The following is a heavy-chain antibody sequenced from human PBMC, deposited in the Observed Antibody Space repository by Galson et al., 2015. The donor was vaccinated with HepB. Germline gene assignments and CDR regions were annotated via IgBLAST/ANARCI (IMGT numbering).Heavy chain of an antibody. J-gene: IGHJ4*02. CDR2: ISPDGGGT. D-gene: IGHD7-27*01. Sequence: SVKASCKASEYTFAGHYLHWVRQAPGQGLEWTGWISPDGGGTHYAQKFQGRVTMTRDTSRDTSISTVYMELSSLKSDDTAVYYCARDNNWGPDYWGQGTLVTVSS. CDR1: EYTFAGHY. V-gene: IGHV1-2*02. CDR3: ARDNNWGPDY.